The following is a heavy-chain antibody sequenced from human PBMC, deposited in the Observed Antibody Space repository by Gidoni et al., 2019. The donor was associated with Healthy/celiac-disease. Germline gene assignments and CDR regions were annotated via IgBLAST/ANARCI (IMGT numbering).Heavy chain of an antibody. V-gene: IGHV4-39*01. CDR1: GGSINSNNYS. CDR2: VFYSGST. CDR3: ARHRISRDGYNNFDY. J-gene: IGHJ4*02. D-gene: IGHD5-12*01. Sequence: QQQLQESGPGLVKPSATLSLTCTVSGGSINSNNYSWGWIRQPPGRGLEWIGSVFYSGSTYYNPSLKSRVTISVDTSKNQFTLRLISVTAADTAVYYCARHRISRDGYNNFDYWGQGILVTVSS.